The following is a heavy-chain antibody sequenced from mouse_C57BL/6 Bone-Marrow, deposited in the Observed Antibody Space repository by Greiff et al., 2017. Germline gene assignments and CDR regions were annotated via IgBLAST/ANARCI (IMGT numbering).Heavy chain of an antibody. Sequence: SGAELVKPGASVKMSCKASGYTFTSYWITWVKQRPGQGLEWIGDIYPGSGSTNYNEKFKSKATLTVDTSSSTAYMQLSSLTSEDSAVYYCARERRAMDYWGQGTSVTVSS. V-gene: IGHV1-55*01. CDR2: IYPGSGST. J-gene: IGHJ4*01. CDR3: ARERRAMDY. CDR1: GYTFTSYW.